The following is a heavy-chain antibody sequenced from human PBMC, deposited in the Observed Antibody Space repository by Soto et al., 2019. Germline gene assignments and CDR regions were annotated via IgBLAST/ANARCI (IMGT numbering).Heavy chain of an antibody. CDR1: GYSFTSYW. CDR3: ASISAAGKNYNGMDV. CDR2: IYPGDSDT. D-gene: IGHD6-13*01. Sequence: PGESLKISCKGSGYSFTSYWIGWVRQMPGKGLEWMGIIYPGDSDTRYCPSFQGQVTISADKSISTAYLQWSSLKASDTAMYYCASISAAGKNYNGMDVWGQGTTVTVYS. V-gene: IGHV5-51*01. J-gene: IGHJ6*02.